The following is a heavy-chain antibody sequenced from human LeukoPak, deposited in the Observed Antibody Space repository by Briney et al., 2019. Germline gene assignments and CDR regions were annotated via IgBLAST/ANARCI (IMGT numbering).Heavy chain of an antibody. CDR1: GETFDGYY. J-gene: IGHJ4*02. D-gene: IGHD1-26*01. Sequence: SETLSLTCAVYGETFDGYYWSWIRQPPGKGLEWIGEINHSGSTNYNPSLKSRVTISVDTSKNQFSLKLSSVTAADTAVYYCARGLPSGSSRGDYWGQGTLVTVFS. V-gene: IGHV4-34*01. CDR2: INHSGST. CDR3: ARGLPSGSSRGDY.